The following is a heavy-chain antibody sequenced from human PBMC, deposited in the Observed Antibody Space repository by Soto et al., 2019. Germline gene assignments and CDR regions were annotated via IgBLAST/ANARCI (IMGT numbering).Heavy chain of an antibody. V-gene: IGHV4-39*02. CDR1: GGSISSSRCH. J-gene: IGHJ3*01. D-gene: IGHD2-8*01. Sequence: PSETLSLTCSVSGGSISSSRCHWGWIRQPPGKGLEWIASIKYSGTTFYNPSLKSRVTLSVDTSKNQFALKLSSVTAAETAVYYCARELTLAGQGAFDVWGQGTMVTVSS. CDR3: ARELTLAGQGAFDV. CDR2: IKYSGTT.